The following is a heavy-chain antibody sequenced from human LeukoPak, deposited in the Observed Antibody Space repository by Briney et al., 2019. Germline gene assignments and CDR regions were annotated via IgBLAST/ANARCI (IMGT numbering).Heavy chain of an antibody. V-gene: IGHV1-18*04. Sequence: EASVKVSCKASGYTFTSYGISWVRQAPGQGLEWMGWISAYNGNTNYAQKLQGRVTMTTDTSTSTAYMELRSLRSDDTAVYYCCGSSSTPLYFEFWGRGTLVTVSS. CDR3: CGSSSTPLYFEF. CDR1: GYTFTSYG. D-gene: IGHD2-2*01. J-gene: IGHJ2*01. CDR2: ISAYNGNT.